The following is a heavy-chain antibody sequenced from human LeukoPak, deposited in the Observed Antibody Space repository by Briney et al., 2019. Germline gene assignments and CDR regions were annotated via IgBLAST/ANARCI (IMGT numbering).Heavy chain of an antibody. Sequence: PSETLSLTCAVSGGSISSSNWWSWVRQPPGKGLEWIGEIYHSGSTNYNPSLKSRVTISVDKSKNQFSLKLSSVTAADTAVYCCARDGVDTAMASYWYFDLWGRGTLVTVSS. CDR3: ARDGVDTAMASYWYFDL. J-gene: IGHJ2*01. D-gene: IGHD5-18*01. CDR2: IYHSGST. CDR1: GGSISSSNW. V-gene: IGHV4-4*01.